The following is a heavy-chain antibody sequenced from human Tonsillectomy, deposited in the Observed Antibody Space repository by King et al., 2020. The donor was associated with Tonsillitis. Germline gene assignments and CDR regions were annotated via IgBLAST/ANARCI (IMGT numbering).Heavy chain of an antibody. J-gene: IGHJ3*02. V-gene: IGHV3-21*01. CDR1: RFTFSSNS. CDR3: ARDNGAGDFDI. CDR2: ISSSSSYI. Sequence: VQLVESGGGLVKPGGSLRLSCAGSRFTFSSNSMNWVRQAPGKGLEWVSSISSSSSYINYEDSVKGRFTVSRDNAKNSLYLQMNSLRAEDTAVYYCARDNGAGDFDIWGQGTMVTVSS. D-gene: IGHD3-16*01.